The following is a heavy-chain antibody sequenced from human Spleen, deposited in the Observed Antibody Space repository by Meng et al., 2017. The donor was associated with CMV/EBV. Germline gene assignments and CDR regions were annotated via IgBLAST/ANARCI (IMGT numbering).Heavy chain of an antibody. CDR2: MYHSGST. J-gene: IGHJ6*02. CDR1: GYYISSGNY. D-gene: IGHD6-13*01. Sequence: SETLSLTCTVSGYYISSGNYWGWIRQPPGKGLEWIASMYHSGSTYYNPSLKSRVTISVDTSKNQFSLNLSSVTVTDTAMYYCARITGIAAAGKRYYYYYGMDVWGQGTTVTVSS. V-gene: IGHV4-38-2*02. CDR3: ARITGIAAAGKRYYYYYGMDV.